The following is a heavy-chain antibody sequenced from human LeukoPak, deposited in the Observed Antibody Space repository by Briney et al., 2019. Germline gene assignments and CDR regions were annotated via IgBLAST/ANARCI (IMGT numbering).Heavy chain of an antibody. CDR1: GFTFSRYT. Sequence: GGSLRLSCAASGFTFSRYTMFWVRQAPGKGLEWVSGISDSGDGTYYADSLKGRFTISRDNSKNTLYLQMNSLRAEDTAVYYCAKGVYYGSEDRDYWGQGTLVTVSS. J-gene: IGHJ4*02. CDR2: ISDSGDGT. CDR3: AKGVYYGSEDRDY. V-gene: IGHV3-23*01. D-gene: IGHD3-10*01.